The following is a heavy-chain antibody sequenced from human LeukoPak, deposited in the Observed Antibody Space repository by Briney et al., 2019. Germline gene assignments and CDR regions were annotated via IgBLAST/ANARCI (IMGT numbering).Heavy chain of an antibody. CDR2: IIPIFGTA. CDR1: GGTFSSYA. CDR3: ARHGGITIFGVAQPGGAFDI. V-gene: IGHV1-69*05. J-gene: IGHJ3*02. D-gene: IGHD3-3*01. Sequence: ASVKVSCKASGGTFSSYAISWVRQAPGQGLQWMGEIIPIFGTANYAQKFQGRVTITTDESTTTAYMELSSLTSDDTAVYYCARHGGITIFGVAQPGGAFDIWGQGTVVTVSS.